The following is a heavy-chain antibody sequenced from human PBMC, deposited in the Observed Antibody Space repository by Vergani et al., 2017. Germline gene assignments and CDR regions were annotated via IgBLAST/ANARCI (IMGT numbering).Heavy chain of an antibody. Sequence: QVQLVESGGGLVKPGGSLRLSCAASGFTFSDYYMSWIRQAPGKGLEWVSYISSSSSYTNYADSVKGRFTISRDNAKNSLYLQMNSLRAEDTAVYYCARDPIAENWFDPWGQGTLVTVSS. D-gene: IGHD6-13*01. V-gene: IGHV3-11*06. CDR2: ISSSSSYT. CDR3: ARDPIAENWFDP. CDR1: GFTFSDYY. J-gene: IGHJ5*02.